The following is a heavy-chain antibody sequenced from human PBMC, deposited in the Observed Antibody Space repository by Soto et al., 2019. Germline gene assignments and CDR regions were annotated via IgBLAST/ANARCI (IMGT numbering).Heavy chain of an antibody. J-gene: IGHJ4*02. V-gene: IGHV4-4*07. CDR1: GGSVSGYY. CDR2: IYTGGST. Sequence: TLSLTCKVSGGSVSGYYWSWIRQPAGKGLEWIGRIYTGGSTNYNPSLKSRVTMSVDTSKNQFSLRLTSVTAADTAVYYCARASVGPPGGGSWIMPFDFWGQGTPVTVSS. CDR3: ARASVGPPGGGSWIMPFDF. D-gene: IGHD2-15*01.